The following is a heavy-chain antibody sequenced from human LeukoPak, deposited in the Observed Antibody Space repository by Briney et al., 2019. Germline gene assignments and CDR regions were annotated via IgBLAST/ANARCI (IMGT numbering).Heavy chain of an antibody. D-gene: IGHD1-26*01. CDR1: GYTFTSYD. CDR2: MNPNSGNT. CDR3: ARIRIVGAAEFDY. J-gene: IGHJ4*02. Sequence: ASVKVSCKASGYTFTSYDINWVRQATGQGLEWMGWMNPNSGNTGYAQKFQGRVTMTRNTSISTAYMELSSLRSDDTAVYYCARIRIVGAAEFDYWGQGTLVTVSS. V-gene: IGHV1-8*01.